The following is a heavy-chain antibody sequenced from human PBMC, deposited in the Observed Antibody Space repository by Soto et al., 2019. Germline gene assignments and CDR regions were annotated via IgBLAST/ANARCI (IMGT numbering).Heavy chain of an antibody. CDR3: ASPFGGGYNPH. V-gene: IGHV4-39*01. J-gene: IGHJ4*02. D-gene: IGHD3-16*01. Sequence: QLQLQESGPGLVKPSETLSLICTVSGGSISSSTHYWGWIRQPPGKGLEWIGTIYYRGITYYNSSLKSRVTTSINPSKNQFPLKLSSATTADTAVYYRASPFGGGYNPHWGQGTLVTVS. CDR1: GGSISSSTHY. CDR2: IYYRGIT.